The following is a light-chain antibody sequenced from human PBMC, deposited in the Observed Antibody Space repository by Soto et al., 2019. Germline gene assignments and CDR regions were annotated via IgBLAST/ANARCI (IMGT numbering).Light chain of an antibody. CDR2: GAS. V-gene: IGKV3-20*01. Sequence: EIVLTQSPGTLSLSPGERATLSCRASQSVSSSYLAWYQQKPGQAPRLLIYGASSGATGIPDRFSGSGSGTDFTLTISRLQPEDFATYYCQQLKSYPITFGQGTRLEIK. CDR1: QSVSSSY. J-gene: IGKJ5*01. CDR3: QQLKSYPIT.